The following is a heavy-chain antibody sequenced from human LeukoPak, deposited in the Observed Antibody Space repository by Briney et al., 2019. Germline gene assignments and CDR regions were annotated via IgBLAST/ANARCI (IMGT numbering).Heavy chain of an antibody. D-gene: IGHD4-17*01. CDR3: ARDYGDGTGAEGY. J-gene: IGHJ4*02. Sequence: SETLSLTCAVYDGSFSGYYWSWIRQPPGKGLEWIGEINHSGSTNYNPSLKSRVTISVDTSKNQFSLKLSSVTAADTAVYYCARDYGDGTGAEGYWGQGTLVTVSS. V-gene: IGHV4-34*01. CDR2: INHSGST. CDR1: DGSFSGYY.